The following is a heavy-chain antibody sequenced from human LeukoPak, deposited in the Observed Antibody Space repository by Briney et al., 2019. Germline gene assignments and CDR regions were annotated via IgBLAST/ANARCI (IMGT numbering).Heavy chain of an antibody. D-gene: IGHD2-15*01. V-gene: IGHV3-23*01. Sequence: PGGSLRLSCAVSGFIFSNYAMSWVRQAPGKGLEWVSAISGSGGTTYYADSVKGRFTISRDNSKNTLYLQMNSLRAEDTAVYYCAKRQVVVVASFDSWGQGTLVTVSS. CDR2: ISGSGGTT. CDR1: GFIFSNYA. J-gene: IGHJ4*02. CDR3: AKRQVVVVASFDS.